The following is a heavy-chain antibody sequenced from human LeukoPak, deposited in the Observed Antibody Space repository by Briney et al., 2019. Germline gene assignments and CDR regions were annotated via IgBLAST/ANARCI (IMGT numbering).Heavy chain of an antibody. CDR2: ILYNGDKK. CDR1: GFIFGNFG. D-gene: IGHD2-15*01. V-gene: IGHV3-30*02. CDR3: ARDSGSTKRLDN. J-gene: IGHJ4*02. Sequence: PGGSLRLSCTTSGFIFGNFGMHWVRQAPGKGLEWLAFILYNGDKKYYAESVKGRFTISRDNSKRTVFLQMNSLRAEDTAVYYCARDSGSTKRLDNWGQGTLVTVSS.